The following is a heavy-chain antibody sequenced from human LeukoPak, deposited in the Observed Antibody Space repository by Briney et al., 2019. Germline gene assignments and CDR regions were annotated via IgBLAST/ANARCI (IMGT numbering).Heavy chain of an antibody. V-gene: IGHV1-69*04. Sequence: SVKVSCKASGGTFSSYTISWVRQAPGQGLEWMGRIIPILGIANYAQKFQGRVTITADKSTSTAYMELSSLRSEDTAVYCCAREGLLWFGELSPFDYWGQGTLVTVSS. CDR3: AREGLLWFGELSPFDY. CDR2: IIPILGIA. CDR1: GGTFSSYT. D-gene: IGHD3-10*01. J-gene: IGHJ4*02.